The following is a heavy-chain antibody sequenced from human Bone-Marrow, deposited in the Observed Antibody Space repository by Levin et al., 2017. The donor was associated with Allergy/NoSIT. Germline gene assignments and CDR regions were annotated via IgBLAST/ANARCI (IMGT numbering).Heavy chain of an antibody. CDR2: IQRVGST. D-gene: IGHD3-10*02. V-gene: IGHV3-66*01. J-gene: IGHJ6*02. CDR3: EIGATVVPGGMDV. Sequence: GGSLRLSCAPSGFSVSRLFMNWVRQAPGKGLEWVSVIQRVGSTDYVDSVKDRFTISRDKSTNTLYLHMNNLRDQDTAVFYCEIGATVVPGGMDVWGQGTTVTVSS. CDR1: GFSVSRLF.